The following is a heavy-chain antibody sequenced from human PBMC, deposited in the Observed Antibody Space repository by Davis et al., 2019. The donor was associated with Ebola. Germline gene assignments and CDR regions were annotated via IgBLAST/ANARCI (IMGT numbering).Heavy chain of an antibody. D-gene: IGHD3-22*01. CDR3: ARDRGHYYDSSGYYGY. V-gene: IGHV1-46*01. CDR1: GYTFTSYY. CDR2: INPSGGST. J-gene: IGHJ4*02. Sequence: ASVKVSCKASGYTFTSYYMHWVRQAPGQGLEWMGIINPSGGSTSYAQKFQGRVTMTRDTSTSTVYMELSSLRSEDTAVYYCARDRGHYYDSSGYYGYWGQGTLVTVSS.